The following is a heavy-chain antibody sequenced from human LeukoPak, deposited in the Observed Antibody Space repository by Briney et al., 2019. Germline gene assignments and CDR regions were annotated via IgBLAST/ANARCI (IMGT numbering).Heavy chain of an antibody. Sequence: PGGSLRLSCAASGFTVSSYYMTWVRQAPGKGLEWVSVLYSGGNSYYADSVKGRVAISRDNSKNTVFLQMNSVRAEDTAVYYCARSYSNHHFGMDVWGQGTTVTVSS. V-gene: IGHV3-66*01. CDR1: GFTVSSYY. CDR2: LYSGGNS. CDR3: ARSYSNHHFGMDV. J-gene: IGHJ6*02. D-gene: IGHD4-11*01.